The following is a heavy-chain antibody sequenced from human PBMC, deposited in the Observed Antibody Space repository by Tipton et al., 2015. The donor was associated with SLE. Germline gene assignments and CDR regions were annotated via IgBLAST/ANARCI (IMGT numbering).Heavy chain of an antibody. J-gene: IGHJ4*02. CDR3: AIEATARSVGEFHY. D-gene: IGHD5-24*01. CDR1: GFWFRNYG. V-gene: IGHV3-33*01. CDR2: IWYDGTDK. Sequence: SLRLSCAASGFWFRNYGMHWVRQTPGKGLEWVAVIWYDGTDKYYADSVKGRFTISRDNSENTLYLQMNSLRAEDTAVYYCAIEATARSVGEFHYWGQGTLFTVSA.